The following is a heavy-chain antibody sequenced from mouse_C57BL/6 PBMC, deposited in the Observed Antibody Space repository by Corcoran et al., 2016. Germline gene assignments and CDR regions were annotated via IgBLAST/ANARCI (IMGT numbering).Heavy chain of an antibody. J-gene: IGHJ2*01. D-gene: IGHD1-1*01. Sequence: EVQLQQSGPELVKPGASVKISCKASGYTFTDYYMNWVKQSHGKSLEWIGDINPNNGGTSYNQKFKGKATLTVDKSSSTAYMELRSLTSEDSAVYYCARGRFYYYGSSVFDYWGQGTTLTVSS. CDR2: INPNNGGT. CDR3: ARGRFYYYGSSVFDY. CDR1: GYTFTDYY. V-gene: IGHV1-26*01.